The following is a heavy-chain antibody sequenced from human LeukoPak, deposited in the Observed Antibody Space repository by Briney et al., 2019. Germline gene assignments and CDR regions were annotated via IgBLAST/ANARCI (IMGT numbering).Heavy chain of an antibody. D-gene: IGHD1-1*01. Sequence: GGSLRLSCAASGFTFSSYAMSWVRQAPGKGLEWVSGISVNGRSTYNADSVKGRFTISRDNSKNTLYLQMNSLRAEDTAVYYCAKDFPTTTEPVAFDIWGQGTMVTVSS. J-gene: IGHJ3*02. CDR3: AKDFPTTTEPVAFDI. CDR2: ISVNGRST. CDR1: GFTFSSYA. V-gene: IGHV3-23*01.